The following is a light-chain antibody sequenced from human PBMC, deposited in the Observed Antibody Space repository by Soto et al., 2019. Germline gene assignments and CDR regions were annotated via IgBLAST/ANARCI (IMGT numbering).Light chain of an antibody. V-gene: IGLV2-11*01. CDR2: EVS. CDR1: SSDVGGYNY. J-gene: IGLJ1*01. Sequence: QSVLPQPASVSGSPGQSVTISCTGTSSDVGGYNYVSWCQQHPGKAPKLMIYEVSKRPSGVPDRFSGSKSGNTASLTISGLQAEDEADYYFCSFTGRYISYVFRPGPKVTLL. CDR3: CSFTGRYISYV.